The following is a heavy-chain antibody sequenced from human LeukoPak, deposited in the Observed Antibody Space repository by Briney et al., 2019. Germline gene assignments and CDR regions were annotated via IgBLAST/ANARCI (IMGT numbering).Heavy chain of an antibody. V-gene: IGHV4-59*01. D-gene: IGHD1-26*01. CDR3: ARGGWDFDY. Sequence: SETLSLTCTVSGASISSYYWSWIRQPPGKGLEWIGYIYYSGSTNYNPSLKSRVTTSVNTSKNQFSLKLSSVTAAATAVYYGARGGWDFDYWGQGTLVTVSS. J-gene: IGHJ4*02. CDR2: IYYSGST. CDR1: GASISSYY.